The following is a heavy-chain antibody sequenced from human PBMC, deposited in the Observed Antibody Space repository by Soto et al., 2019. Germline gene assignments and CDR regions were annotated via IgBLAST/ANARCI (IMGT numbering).Heavy chain of an antibody. Sequence: QLQLQESGPRLVEPSETLSLTCTVSGGSISGSDYYWAWLRQPPGKGLEWLGTIYRTGTAYYNPSPKSRVTLSVDTSKNQLFLNLNSMSAADTAVYFCADMRGQWLPRDWGQGTLVPVSS. CDR3: ADMRGQWLPRD. V-gene: IGHV4-39*01. J-gene: IGHJ4*02. CDR1: GGSISGSDYY. CDR2: IYRTGTA. D-gene: IGHD6-19*01.